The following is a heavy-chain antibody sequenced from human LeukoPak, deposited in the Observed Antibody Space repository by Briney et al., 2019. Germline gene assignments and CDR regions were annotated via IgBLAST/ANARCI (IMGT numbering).Heavy chain of an antibody. D-gene: IGHD3-3*01. J-gene: IGHJ6*02. V-gene: IGHV3-20*04. CDR1: GFTFDDYG. CDR2: INCNGGST. Sequence: GGSLRLSCAASGFTFDDYGMSWVRQAPGKGLEWVSGINCNGGSTGYADSVKGRFTISRDNSKNTLYLQMNSQRAEDTAVYYCARDVAYDFWSGYLDYYGMDVWGQGTTVTVSS. CDR3: ARDVAYDFWSGYLDYYGMDV.